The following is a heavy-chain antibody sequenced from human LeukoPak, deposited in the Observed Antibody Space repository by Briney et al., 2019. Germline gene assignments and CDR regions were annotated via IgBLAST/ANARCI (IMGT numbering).Heavy chain of an antibody. CDR2: ISSNGGST. CDR1: GFTFSSYA. V-gene: IGHV3-64D*06. CDR3: VKEGDDTAMDFDY. D-gene: IGHD5-18*01. J-gene: IGHJ4*02. Sequence: GGSLRLSCSASGFTFSSYAMHWVRQAPGKGLEYVSAISSNGGSTYYADSVKGRFTISRDNSKNTLYLQMSSLRAEDTAVYYCVKEGDDTAMDFDYWGQGTLVTVSS.